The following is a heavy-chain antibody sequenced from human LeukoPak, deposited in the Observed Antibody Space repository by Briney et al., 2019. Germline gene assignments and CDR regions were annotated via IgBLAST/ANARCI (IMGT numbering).Heavy chain of an antibody. D-gene: IGHD2-15*01. CDR3: AKGVAATHSAGILDY. J-gene: IGHJ4*02. CDR2: ISWNSGSI. Sequence: GGSLRLSCAASGFTFDDYAMHWVRQAPGKGLEWVSGISWNSGSIGYADSVKGQFTISRDNAKNSLYLQMNSLRAEDTALYYCAKGVAATHSAGILDYWGQGTLVTVSS. CDR1: GFTFDDYA. V-gene: IGHV3-9*01.